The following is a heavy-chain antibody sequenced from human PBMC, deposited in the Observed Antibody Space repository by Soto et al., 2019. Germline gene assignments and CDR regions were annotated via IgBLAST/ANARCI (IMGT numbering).Heavy chain of an antibody. V-gene: IGHV1-69*01. D-gene: IGHD3-22*01. CDR1: GATFSSYA. CDR3: GGDDYYGSSGLDD. J-gene: IGHJ4*02. CDR2: MIPIFGTA. Sequence: QVQLVQSGAEVKKPGSSVKVSCKASGATFSSYAISWVRQAPGQGLQWMGGMIPIFGTANYAQKFQGRVTIHADESTSTASMELSSLRSGDTAVYYCGGDDYYGSSGLDDWGQGSLVTDAS.